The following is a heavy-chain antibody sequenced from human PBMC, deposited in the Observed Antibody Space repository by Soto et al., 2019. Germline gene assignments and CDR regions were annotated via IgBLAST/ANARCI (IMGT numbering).Heavy chain of an antibody. CDR3: ARDYSGYPGGMDV. V-gene: IGHV3-30-3*01. J-gene: IGHJ6*02. Sequence: PWGSLGLSCAASGFTFSSYAMHWVRQAPGKGLEWVAVISYYGSNKYYADSVKGLFTISRDNSKNTLYLQMNSPRAEDTAVYYCARDYSGYPGGMDVWGQGTTVTVSS. CDR2: ISYYGSNK. CDR1: GFTFSSYA. D-gene: IGHD5-12*01.